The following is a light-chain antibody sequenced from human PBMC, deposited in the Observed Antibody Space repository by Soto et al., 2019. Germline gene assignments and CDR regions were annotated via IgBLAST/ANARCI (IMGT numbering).Light chain of an antibody. Sequence: QSALTQPASVSGSPGQSITISCTGTSSDVGGYNYVSWYQQHPGKAPKRMIYDVSNRPSGVSNRFSGYKSGNTASLTISGLQAEDEADFYCSSYTSSSTVIFGGGTKLTVL. CDR3: SSYTSSSTVI. CDR1: SSDVGGYNY. CDR2: DVS. J-gene: IGLJ2*01. V-gene: IGLV2-14*01.